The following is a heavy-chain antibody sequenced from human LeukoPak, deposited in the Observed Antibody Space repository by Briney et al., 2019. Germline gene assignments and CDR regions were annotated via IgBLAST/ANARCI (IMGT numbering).Heavy chain of an antibody. V-gene: IGHV3-7*01. CDR3: ARDGAPDAHCSSTSCAIR. Sequence: GGSLRLSCAASGFTFSSYWMNWVRQAPGKGLEWVANIKQDGSEEYYVDSVKGRFTISGDNAKNPVYLQMNSLRAEDTAVYYCARDGAPDAHCSSTSCAIRWGQGTLVTVSS. CDR2: IKQDGSEE. CDR1: GFTFSSYW. J-gene: IGHJ4*02. D-gene: IGHD2-2*01.